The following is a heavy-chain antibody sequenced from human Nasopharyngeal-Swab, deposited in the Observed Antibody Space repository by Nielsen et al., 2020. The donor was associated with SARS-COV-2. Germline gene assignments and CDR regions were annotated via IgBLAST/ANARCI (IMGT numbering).Heavy chain of an antibody. J-gene: IGHJ4*02. Sequence: SETLSLTCTVSGASVSSGTYYWSWIRQPPGKGLEWIGYIYYSGNTHYNPSLESRVTMSVDTSNNQFSLILSSVTAADTAVYYCARDRGDLRKYYFDYWGRGTLVTVS. CDR1: GASVSSGTYY. CDR2: IYYSGNT. CDR3: ARDRGDLRKYYFDY. V-gene: IGHV4-61*01. D-gene: IGHD3-10*01.